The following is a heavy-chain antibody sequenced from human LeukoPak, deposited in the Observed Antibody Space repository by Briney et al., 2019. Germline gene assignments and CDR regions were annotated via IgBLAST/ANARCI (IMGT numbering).Heavy chain of an antibody. CDR3: AKDSDYYHSSGYYYAYFQH. V-gene: IGHV3-48*02. Sequence: TGGSLRLSCAVSGXAFSTYSVNWVRQAPGKGLEWVSYISSSSSTIYYADSVKGRFTISRDNAKNSLYLQMNSLRDEDTAVYYCAKDSDYYHSSGYYYAYFQHWGQGTLVTVSS. CDR2: ISSSSSTI. D-gene: IGHD3-22*01. J-gene: IGHJ1*01. CDR1: GXAFSTYS.